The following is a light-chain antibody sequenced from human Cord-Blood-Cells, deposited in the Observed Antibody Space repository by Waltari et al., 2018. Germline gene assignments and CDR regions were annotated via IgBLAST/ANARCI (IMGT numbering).Light chain of an antibody. CDR1: QSISSY. CDR3: QQSYSTLLT. CDR2: AAS. V-gene: IGKV1-39*01. Sequence: DIQMTQSPSSLSASVGDRVTITCRASQSISSYLNLYQQKPGKAPKRLIYAASSLQSGVPSRFSGSGSGTDFTLTISSLQPEDFATYYCQQSYSTLLTFGGGTKVEIK. J-gene: IGKJ4*01.